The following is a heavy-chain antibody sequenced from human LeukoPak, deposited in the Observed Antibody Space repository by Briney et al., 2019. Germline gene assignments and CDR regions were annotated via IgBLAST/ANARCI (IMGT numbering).Heavy chain of an antibody. D-gene: IGHD2/OR15-2a*01. CDR2: INGRGDNT. CDR3: AKDRVSPGFNLFDP. J-gene: IGHJ5*02. CDR1: GFTFSSYA. Sequence: GGSLRLSCAASGFTFSSYAMNWVRQAPGKGLEWVSAINGRGDNTYYADSVKGRFTISRDNSKSTLFLQMNSLRAEDTTIYYCAKDRVSPGFNLFDPWGQGTLVTVSS. V-gene: IGHV3-23*01.